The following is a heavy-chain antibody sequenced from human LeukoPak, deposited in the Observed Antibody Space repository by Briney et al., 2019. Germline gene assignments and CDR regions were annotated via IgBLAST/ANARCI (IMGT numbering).Heavy chain of an antibody. CDR1: GGSISSSNW. V-gene: IGHV4-4*02. Sequence: PSETLSLTCAVSGGSISSSNWWSWVRPPPGKGLEWIGEIYHSGSTNYNPSLKSRVTISVDKSKNQFSLKLSSVTAADTAVYYCASGMVGSSGWYPTLRWGQGTLVTVSS. D-gene: IGHD6-19*01. CDR2: IYHSGST. J-gene: IGHJ4*02. CDR3: ASGMVGSSGWYPTLR.